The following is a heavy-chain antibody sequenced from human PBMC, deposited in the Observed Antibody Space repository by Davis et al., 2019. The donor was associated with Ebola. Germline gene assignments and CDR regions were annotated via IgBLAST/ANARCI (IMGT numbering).Heavy chain of an antibody. CDR3: ARAHVLLWFGELYPTYGMDV. CDR1: GYTFTSYD. CDR2: MNPNSGNT. V-gene: IGHV1-8*01. Sequence: AASVKVSCKASGYTFTSYDINWVRQATGQGLEWMGWMNPNSGNTGYAQKFQGRVTMTRNTSISTAYMELSSLRSEDTAVYYCARAHVLLWFGELYPTYGMDVWGKGTTVTVSS. D-gene: IGHD3-10*01. J-gene: IGHJ6*04.